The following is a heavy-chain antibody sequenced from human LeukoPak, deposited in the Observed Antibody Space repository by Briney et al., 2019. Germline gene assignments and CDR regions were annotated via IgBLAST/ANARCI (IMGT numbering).Heavy chain of an antibody. CDR1: AGSVSGYF. V-gene: IGHV4-59*08. CDR2: IYYSGTT. Sequence: SETLSLTCTVSAGSVSGYFWSWIRQPPGQGLEWIGCIYYSGTTDYNPSLRSRVTLSVDTSKNQFSLKLTSVTAADTAVYFCARHVPTPYYGTSGPFDYWGQGTLVTVSS. CDR3: ARHVPTPYYGTSGPFDY. J-gene: IGHJ4*02. D-gene: IGHD3-22*01.